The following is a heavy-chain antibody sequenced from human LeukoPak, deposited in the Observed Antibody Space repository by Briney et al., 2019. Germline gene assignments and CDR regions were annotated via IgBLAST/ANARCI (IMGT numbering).Heavy chain of an antibody. CDR3: ATWGGDSSSNLYYYYYMDV. D-gene: IGHD6-6*01. J-gene: IGHJ6*03. CDR1: GYTFTSYG. V-gene: IGHV1-18*01. Sequence: ASVKVSCKASGYTFTSYGISWVRQAPGQGLEWMGWISAYNGKTNYAQKLQGRVTMTTDTSTSTAYMELRSLRSDDTAVYYCATWGGDSSSNLYYYYYMDVWGKGTTVTVSS. CDR2: ISAYNGKT.